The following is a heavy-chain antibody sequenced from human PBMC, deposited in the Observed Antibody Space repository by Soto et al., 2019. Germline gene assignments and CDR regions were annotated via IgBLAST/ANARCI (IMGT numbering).Heavy chain of an antibody. J-gene: IGHJ4*02. CDR2: ISAHNGKT. CDR1: GYIFTSYG. CDR3: ARGRYGEY. V-gene: IGHV1-18*01. Sequence: QAHLVQSGPEVKKPGASVKVSCKGSGYIFTSYGIAWVRQAPGQGLEWMGWISAHNGKTEYAHKFQGRVTVTRDTSTTTASLELRSLRSDDTALYYCARGRYGEYWGQGALVTVSS. D-gene: IGHD3-10*01.